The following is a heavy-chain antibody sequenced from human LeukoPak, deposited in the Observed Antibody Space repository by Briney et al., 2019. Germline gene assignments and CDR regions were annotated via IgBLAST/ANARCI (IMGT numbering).Heavy chain of an antibody. J-gene: IGHJ5*02. CDR2: IGGSGGST. Sequence: PGGSLRLSCAASGFTFSSYSMNWVRQAPGKGLEWVSAIGGSGGSTYYADSVTGRFTISRDNSKNTLYLQMNSLRAEDTALYYCAKLPTGYPNWFDPWGQGTLVTVSS. V-gene: IGHV3-23*01. D-gene: IGHD3-9*01. CDR3: AKLPTGYPNWFDP. CDR1: GFTFSSYS.